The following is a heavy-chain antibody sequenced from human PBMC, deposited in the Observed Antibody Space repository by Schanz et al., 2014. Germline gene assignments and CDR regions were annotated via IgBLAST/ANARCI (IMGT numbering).Heavy chain of an antibody. J-gene: IGHJ4*02. CDR1: GFTFSGYS. CDR3: ARDLPRTFLFDY. CDR2: ISSSSSTI. Sequence: EVQLVESGGGLVQPGGSLRLSCAASGFTFSGYSMNWVRQASGKGLEWVAYISSSSSTIHYADSVKGRFTISRDNAKNSLYLQMDSLRAEDAAVYYCARDLPRTFLFDYWGQGTLVTVSS. V-gene: IGHV3-48*01.